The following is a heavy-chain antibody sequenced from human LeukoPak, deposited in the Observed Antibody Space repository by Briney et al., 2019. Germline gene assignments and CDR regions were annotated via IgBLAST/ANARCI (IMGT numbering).Heavy chain of an antibody. D-gene: IGHD3-22*01. J-gene: IGHJ3*02. CDR3: ARSSVGWSPNYYDSSEHAFDI. V-gene: IGHV4-59*01. CDR2: IYYSGST. Sequence: PSETLSLTCTVSGGSISSYYWSWIRQPPGKGLEWIGYIYYSGSTNYIPSLKSRVTISVDTSKNQFSLKLSSVTAADTAVYYCARSSVGWSPNYYDSSEHAFDIWGQGTMVTVSS. CDR1: GGSISSYY.